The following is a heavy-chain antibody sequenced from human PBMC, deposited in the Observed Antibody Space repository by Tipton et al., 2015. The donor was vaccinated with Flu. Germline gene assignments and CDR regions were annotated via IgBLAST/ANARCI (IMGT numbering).Heavy chain of an antibody. CDR3: ARGLGVVVAVAFDI. CDR1: GDSMNSFY. D-gene: IGHD2-15*01. J-gene: IGHJ3*02. CDR2: MYASGST. Sequence: TLSLTCTVSGDSMNSFYWSWIRQPAGKGLEWIGRMYASGSTKYNPSLKSRVTMSVDTSKNQLSLKLTSVTAADTAVYYCARGLGVVVAVAFDIWGQGTMVTVSS. V-gene: IGHV4-4*07.